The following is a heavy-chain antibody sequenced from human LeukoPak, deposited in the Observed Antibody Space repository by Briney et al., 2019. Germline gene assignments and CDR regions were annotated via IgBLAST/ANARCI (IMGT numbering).Heavy chain of an antibody. V-gene: IGHV3-7*01. CDR2: IKQDGSEK. D-gene: IGHD6-13*01. CDR3: ARVLLIAAAGWYFDL. J-gene: IGHJ2*01. Sequence: GRSLRLSCAASGFTFSPHAMHWVRQAPGKGLEWVANIKQDGSEKYYVDSVKGRFTISRDNAKNSLYLQMNSLRAEDTAVYYCARVLLIAAAGWYFDLWGRGTLVTVSS. CDR1: GFTFSPHA.